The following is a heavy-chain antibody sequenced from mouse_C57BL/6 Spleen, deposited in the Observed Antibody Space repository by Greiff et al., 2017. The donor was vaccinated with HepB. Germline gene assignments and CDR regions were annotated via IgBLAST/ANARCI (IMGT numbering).Heavy chain of an antibody. CDR1: GYTFTDYN. V-gene: IGHV1-22*01. D-gene: IGHD1-1*01. J-gene: IGHJ3*01. Sequence: EVQLVESGPELVKPGASVKMSCKASGYTFTDYNMHWVKQSHGKSLEWIGYINPNNGGTSYNQKFKGKATLTVNKSSSTAYMELRSLTSEDSAVYYCARSGITTVVATSGSFAYWGQGTLVTVSA. CDR2: INPNNGGT. CDR3: ARSGITTVVATSGSFAY.